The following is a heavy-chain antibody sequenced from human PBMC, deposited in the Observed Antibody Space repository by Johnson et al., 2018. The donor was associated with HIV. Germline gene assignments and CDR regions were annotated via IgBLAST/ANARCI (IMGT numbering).Heavy chain of an antibody. J-gene: IGHJ3*01. CDR3: ARDELGEDAFDF. V-gene: IGHV3-33*08. CDR2: IWYDGSNK. CDR1: GFTFSNYW. Sequence: VQLVESGGGLVQPGGSLRLSCAASGFTFSNYWMSWVRQAPGKGLEWVAVIWYDGSNKYYADSVKGRFTISRDNSKNSLFLQMNSLRAEDTAVYYCARDELGEDAFDFWGQGTMVTVSS. D-gene: IGHD3-16*01.